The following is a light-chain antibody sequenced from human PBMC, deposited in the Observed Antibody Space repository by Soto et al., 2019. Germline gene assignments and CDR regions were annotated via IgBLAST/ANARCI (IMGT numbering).Light chain of an antibody. J-gene: IGKJ2*01. CDR2: SAT. CDR1: QGIASF. Sequence: DIQLPQSPSFLAASVGDRVTITCRASQGIASFLAWYQQKPGKAPKLLIYSATTLQTGVSSRFSGSRSGPEFTLTISSLQPEDFATYYCQQLNSYPYTCAQGTKLEIK. CDR3: QQLNSYPYT. V-gene: IGKV1-9*01.